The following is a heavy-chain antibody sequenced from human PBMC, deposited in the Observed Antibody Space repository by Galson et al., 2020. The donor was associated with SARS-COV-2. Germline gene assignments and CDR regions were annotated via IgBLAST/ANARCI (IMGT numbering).Heavy chain of an antibody. V-gene: IGHV3-23*03. Sequence: GGSLRLSCAASGFTFSSYAMSWVRQAPGKGLEWVSVIYSGGSTYYAYSVKGRFTISRDNSKNTLYLQMNSLRAEDTAVYYCATSAAGSAYYYYYYMDGWGKGTTVTISS. CDR2: IYSGGST. D-gene: IGHD6-13*01. J-gene: IGHJ6*03. CDR1: GFTFSSYA. CDR3: ATSAAGSAYYYYYYMDG.